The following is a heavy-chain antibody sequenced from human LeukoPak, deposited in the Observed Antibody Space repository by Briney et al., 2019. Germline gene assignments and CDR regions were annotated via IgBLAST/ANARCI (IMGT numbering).Heavy chain of an antibody. V-gene: IGHV3-30-3*01. CDR3: ARDGLPTGEDFDY. Sequence: GGSLRLSCAASGFTFSSHAMHWVRQAPGKGLEWVAVISYDGSNKYYADSVKGRFTISRDNSKNTLYLQMNSLRAEDTAVYYCARDGLPTGEDFDYWGQGTLVTVSS. CDR1: GFTFSSHA. CDR2: ISYDGSNK. D-gene: IGHD7-27*01. J-gene: IGHJ4*02.